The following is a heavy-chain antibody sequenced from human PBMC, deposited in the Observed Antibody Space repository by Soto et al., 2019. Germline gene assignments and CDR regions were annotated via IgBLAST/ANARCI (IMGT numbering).Heavy chain of an antibody. D-gene: IGHD3-16*02. CDR1: GGSFSSYA. Sequence: SVKVSCKASGGSFSSYAISWVRQAPGQGLEWMGGIIPIFGTANYAQKFQGRVTITADESTSTAYMELSSLRSEDTAVYYCAHCGDYVWGSYRYKVAISTLPLYYWGQGTLVTVSS. V-gene: IGHV1-69*13. CDR3: AHCGDYVWGSYRYKVAISTLPLYY. CDR2: IIPIFGTA. J-gene: IGHJ4*02.